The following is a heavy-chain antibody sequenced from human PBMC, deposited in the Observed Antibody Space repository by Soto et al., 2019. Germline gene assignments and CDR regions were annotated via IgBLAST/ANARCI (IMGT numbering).Heavy chain of an antibody. CDR1: GFSLSTSGVA. J-gene: IGHJ3*02. D-gene: IGHD3-10*01. CDR2: IYLDDDK. V-gene: IGHV2-5*02. CDR3: SQMRNYFGSGRHALDI. Sequence: QITLKESGPTLVKPTQTLTLTCTFSGFSLSTSGVAVGWIRQPPGKALEWLALIYLDDDKGYRPSLKSRLTITKDTSKNQVVLTMTNMDPVDTGTYYCSQMRNYFGSGRHALDIWGQGTMVTVSS.